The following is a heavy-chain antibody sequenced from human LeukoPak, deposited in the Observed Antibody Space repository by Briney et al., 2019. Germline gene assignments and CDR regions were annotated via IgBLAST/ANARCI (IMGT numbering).Heavy chain of an antibody. CDR3: ARGGSRQQLVRTDMYNWFDP. V-gene: IGHV1-8*01. CDR2: MNPNSGNT. CDR1: GYTFTSYD. Sequence: ASVKVSCKASGYTFTSYDVNWVRQAIGQGLEWMGWMNPNSGNTGYAQKFQGRVTMTRNTSISTAYMELSSLRSEDTAVYYCARGGSRQQLVRTDMYNWFDPWGQGTLVTVSS. J-gene: IGHJ5*02. D-gene: IGHD6-13*01.